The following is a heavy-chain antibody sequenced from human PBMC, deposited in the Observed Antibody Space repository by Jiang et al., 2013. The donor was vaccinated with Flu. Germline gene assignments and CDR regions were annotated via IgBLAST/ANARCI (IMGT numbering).Heavy chain of an antibody. CDR1: GFSLSTSGMC. V-gene: IGHV2-70*11. CDR3: ARQLLWFGSYDY. D-gene: IGHD3-10*01. CDR2: IDWDDDK. Sequence: KPTQTLTLTCTFSGFSLSTSGMCVSWIRQPPGKALEWLARIDWDDDKYYSTSLKTRLTISKDTSKNQVVLTMTNMDPVDTATYYCARQLLWFGSYDYWGQGTLVTVSS. J-gene: IGHJ4*02.